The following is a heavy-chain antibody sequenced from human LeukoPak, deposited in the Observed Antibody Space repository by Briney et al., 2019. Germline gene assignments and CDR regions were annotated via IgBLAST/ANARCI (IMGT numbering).Heavy chain of an antibody. D-gene: IGHD5-12*01. Sequence: SVKVSCKASGGTFSSYAISWVRQAPGQGLEWMGGIIPIFGTANYAQKFQGRVTITADESTSTAYMELSSLRYEDTAVYYCARELSGYESRVGYYYMDVWGKGTTVTVSS. V-gene: IGHV1-69*13. J-gene: IGHJ6*03. CDR1: GGTFSSYA. CDR2: IIPIFGTA. CDR3: ARELSGYESRVGYYYMDV.